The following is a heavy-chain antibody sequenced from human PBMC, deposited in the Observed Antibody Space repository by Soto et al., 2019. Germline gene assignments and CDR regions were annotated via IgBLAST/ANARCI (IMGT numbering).Heavy chain of an antibody. Sequence: QVQLVESGGGVVQPGRSLRLSCAASGFTFSSYGMHWVRQAPGKGLEWVAVIWYDGSNKYYADSVKGRFTISRDNYKNTLYLQMNSLRAEDTAVYYCARPRGYCSSTSCYTSYFDYWGQGTLVTVSS. CDR3: ARPRGYCSSTSCYTSYFDY. D-gene: IGHD2-2*02. CDR1: GFTFSSYG. V-gene: IGHV3-33*01. CDR2: IWYDGSNK. J-gene: IGHJ4*02.